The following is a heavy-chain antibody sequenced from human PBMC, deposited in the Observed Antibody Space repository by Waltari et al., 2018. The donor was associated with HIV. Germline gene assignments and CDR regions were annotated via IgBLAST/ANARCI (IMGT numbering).Heavy chain of an antibody. J-gene: IGHJ4*02. Sequence: EVQLVQSGGGLIKPGGSLRLSCAASGLSVTNYWMHWVRQSPGKGLVWVSRINIDGRTIDYADSVKGRFTISRDSAKNTLSPQMNSLREEDAAVYYCSRDTFGEYDFWGQGALVTVSS. CDR2: INIDGRTI. CDR3: SRDTFGEYDF. D-gene: IGHD3-3*01. CDR1: GLSVTNYW. V-gene: IGHV3-74*01.